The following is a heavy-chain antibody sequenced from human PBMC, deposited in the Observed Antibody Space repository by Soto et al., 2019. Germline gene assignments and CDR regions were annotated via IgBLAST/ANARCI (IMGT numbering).Heavy chain of an antibody. CDR3: ARDPSRGYYDSSGYYPIDY. V-gene: IGHV3-30-3*01. D-gene: IGHD3-22*01. J-gene: IGHJ4*02. Sequence: QVQLVESGGGVVQPGRSLRLSCAASGFTFSSYAMHWVRQAPGKGLEWVAVISYDGSNKYYADSVKGRFTISRDNSKNXLXXQMNSLRAEDTAVYYCARDPSRGYYDSSGYYPIDYWGQGTLVTVSS. CDR1: GFTFSSYA. CDR2: ISYDGSNK.